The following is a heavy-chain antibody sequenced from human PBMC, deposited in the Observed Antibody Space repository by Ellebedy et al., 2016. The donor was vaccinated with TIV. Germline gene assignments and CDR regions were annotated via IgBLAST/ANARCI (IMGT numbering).Heavy chain of an antibody. CDR1: GGFISSYY. Sequence: MPGGSLRLSCTVSGGFISSYYWSWIRQPPGKGLEWIGNNYYSGSTNHNPSLRSRVTISVDTSKNQFSLRLTSVTAADTAVYYCAGFYGGEFDYWGQGTLVTVSS. V-gene: IGHV4-59*08. CDR3: AGFYGGEFDY. J-gene: IGHJ4*02. D-gene: IGHD2/OR15-2a*01. CDR2: NYYSGST.